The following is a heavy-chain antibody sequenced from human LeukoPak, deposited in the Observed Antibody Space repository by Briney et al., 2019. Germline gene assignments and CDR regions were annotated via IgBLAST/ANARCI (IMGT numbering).Heavy chain of an antibody. V-gene: IGHV3-23*01. J-gene: IGHJ4*02. CDR3: ANDPVRVGSWYVEFDY. D-gene: IGHD6-13*01. CDR1: GFTFSSYA. Sequence: GGSLRLSCVACGFTFSSYAMNWVRQAPGKGLEWVSCISGSGGSTYYADSAKGRFTISRDNSKNTLYLQMNSLRAEDTAVYYCANDPVRVGSWYVEFDYWRQGTLVTVSS. CDR2: ISGSGGST.